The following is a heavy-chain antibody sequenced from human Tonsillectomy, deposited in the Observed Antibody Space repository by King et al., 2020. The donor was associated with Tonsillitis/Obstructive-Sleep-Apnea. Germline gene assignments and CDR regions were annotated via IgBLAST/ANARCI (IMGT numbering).Heavy chain of an antibody. D-gene: IGHD2-8*02. V-gene: IGHV4-59*01. CDR3: ARVAGCIGDICYSWFDP. CDR2: IFNTGTA. CDR1: GGSIYSDY. J-gene: IGHJ5*02. Sequence: QLQESGPGLVKPSETLSLTCNVSGGSIYSDYWSWIRQPPGKGLEWIGHIFNTGTATYNASLKSRVTISVDTSKNQFSLKLSSLTPADTAVYYCARVAGCIGDICYSWFDPWGQGTPVTVSS.